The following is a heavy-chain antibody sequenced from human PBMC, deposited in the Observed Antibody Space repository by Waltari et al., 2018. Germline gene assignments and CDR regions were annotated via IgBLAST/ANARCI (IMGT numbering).Heavy chain of an antibody. V-gene: IGHV3-23*04. CDR1: GFTFSYHP. CDR2: ISGDSDNT. Sequence: EMQLVESGGGLVQPGGSLRLSCVASGFTFSYHPMSWVRQAPGKGLEWVSAISGDSDNTYYADFVKGRITISRDNSENTLYLQIHSLSAEDTAVYYCAKDYGDAYNRYFNLWGQGTMVTVSS. D-gene: IGHD1-1*01. CDR3: AKDYGDAYNRYFNL. J-gene: IGHJ4*02.